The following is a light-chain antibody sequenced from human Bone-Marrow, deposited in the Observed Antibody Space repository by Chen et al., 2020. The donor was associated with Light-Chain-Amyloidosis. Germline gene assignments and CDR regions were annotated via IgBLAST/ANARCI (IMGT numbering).Light chain of an antibody. J-gene: IGLJ2*01. CDR3: QSADSSGTYEVI. CDR2: RDT. Sequence: SYELTQPPSVSVSPGQTARITCSGDDLPTKYAYWYQQKPGQAPVLVIHRDTERPSGISERFSGSSSGTIATLTISGVQAEDEADYHCQSADSSGTYEVIFGGVTKLTVL. CDR1: DLPTKY. V-gene: IGLV3-25*03.